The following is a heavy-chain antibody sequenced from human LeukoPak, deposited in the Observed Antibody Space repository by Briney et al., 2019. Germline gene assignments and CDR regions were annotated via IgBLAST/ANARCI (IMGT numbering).Heavy chain of an antibody. CDR1: GGSISNYY. V-gene: IGHV4-59*08. D-gene: IGHD1-1*01. CDR2: IYYSGNT. CDR3: ARQPATTAAFDI. J-gene: IGHJ3*02. Sequence: SETLSLICTFSGGSISNYYWSWIRQPPGKGLEWIAYIYYSGNTNYNPSLQSRVTISVDMSKNQFSLRLTSVTASDTAVYYCARQPATTAAFDIWGQGTMVTVSS.